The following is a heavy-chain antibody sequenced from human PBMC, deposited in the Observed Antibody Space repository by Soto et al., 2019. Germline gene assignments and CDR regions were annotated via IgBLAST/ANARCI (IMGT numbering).Heavy chain of an antibody. CDR3: AREVQVHTPAFGY. V-gene: IGHV1-69*19. CDR1: GGTFNTDA. J-gene: IGHJ4*02. Sequence: QVQLVQSGAEMQKPGSSVKVSCQSSGGTFNTDAMNWVRQAPGQGPEWMGDISPMFGAANYAPKFQGSVTITADESTGTSYMPLSSLTSEDTALYFWAREVQVHTPAFGYWGQGTLVTGSS. D-gene: IGHD1-1*01. CDR2: ISPMFGAA.